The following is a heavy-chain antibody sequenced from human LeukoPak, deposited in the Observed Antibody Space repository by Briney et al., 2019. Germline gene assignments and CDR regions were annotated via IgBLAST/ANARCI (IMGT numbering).Heavy chain of an antibody. D-gene: IGHD4-11*01. V-gene: IGHV1-2*02. Sequence: RGASVKVSCKASGYTFTGYYMHWVRQAPGQGLEWMGWNNPNSGGTNYAQKFQGRVTMTRDTSISTAYMELSRLRSDDTAVYYCAREPRTISMTTVKYYYYYGMDVWGQGTTVTVSS. CDR3: AREPRTISMTTVKYYYYYGMDV. CDR1: GYTFTGYY. CDR2: NNPNSGGT. J-gene: IGHJ6*02.